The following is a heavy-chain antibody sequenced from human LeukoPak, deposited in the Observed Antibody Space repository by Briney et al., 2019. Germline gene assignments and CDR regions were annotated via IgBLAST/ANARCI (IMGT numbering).Heavy chain of an antibody. Sequence: SETLSLTCTVSGGSIRSNYWSWIRQPPGKGPEWIGYIYNSGITNYNPSLKSRVTISVDTSKNQFSLKLTSVTAADTAVYYCARMIERRTLHFDYWDQGTLVTVSS. CDR2: IYNSGIT. J-gene: IGHJ4*02. CDR3: ARMIERRTLHFDY. V-gene: IGHV4-59*01. D-gene: IGHD1-1*01. CDR1: GGSIRSNY.